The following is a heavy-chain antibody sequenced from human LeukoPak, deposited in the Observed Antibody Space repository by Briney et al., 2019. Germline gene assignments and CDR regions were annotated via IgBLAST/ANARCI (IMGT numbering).Heavy chain of an antibody. V-gene: IGHV3-7*01. D-gene: IGHD3-22*01. CDR1: GFTFSTYW. CDR2: IKQDGSEK. CDR3: AKDPNPYYYDSSGLDY. Sequence: GGSLRLSCAASGFTFSTYWMSWVRQAPGKGLEWVANIKQDGSEKYYVDSVKGRFTISRDNSKNTLYLQMNSLRAEDTAVYYCAKDPNPYYYDSSGLDYWGQGTLVTVSS. J-gene: IGHJ4*02.